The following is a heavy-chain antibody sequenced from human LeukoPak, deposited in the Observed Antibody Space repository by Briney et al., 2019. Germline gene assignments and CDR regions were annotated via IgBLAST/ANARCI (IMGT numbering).Heavy chain of an antibody. D-gene: IGHD6-6*01. Sequence: PGGSLRLSCAASGFTVSSNYMSWVRQAPGKGLEWVASIKQDGSEKYCVDSVKGRFTISRDNANNSLYLKMNSLRADDTAVYYCARDIGLRKAAPPGWFDPWGQGALVTVSS. J-gene: IGHJ5*02. CDR3: ARDIGLRKAAPPGWFDP. CDR2: IKQDGSEK. V-gene: IGHV3-7*01. CDR1: GFTVSSNY.